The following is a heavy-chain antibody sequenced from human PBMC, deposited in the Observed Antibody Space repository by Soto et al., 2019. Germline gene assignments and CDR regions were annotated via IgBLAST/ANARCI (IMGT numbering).Heavy chain of an antibody. D-gene: IGHD3-10*01. Sequence: GASVKVSCKASGDTFSFYTINWVRQAPGLGLEWVGRINPILSMSNYAQKFQGRVTMTAVKSTSTAYMELRSLRSEDTAMYYCAASYGSGYRAFDYWGQGALVTVSS. CDR2: INPILSMS. CDR1: GDTFSFYT. V-gene: IGHV1-69*02. CDR3: AASYGSGYRAFDY. J-gene: IGHJ4*02.